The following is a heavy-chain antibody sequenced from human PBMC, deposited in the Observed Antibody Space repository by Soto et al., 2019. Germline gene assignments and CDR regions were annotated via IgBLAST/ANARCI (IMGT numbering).Heavy chain of an antibody. CDR3: ARELGGTSEAVF. D-gene: IGHD2-2*01. Sequence: SVKVSCKASGGTFSSYTISWVRQAPGQGLEWMGRIIPILGIANYAQKFQGRLTITRDTSTTTAYMELSSLTSEDTAMYFCARELGGTSEAVFWGQGTLVTVSS. V-gene: IGHV1-69*04. CDR1: GGTFSSYT. CDR2: IIPILGIA. J-gene: IGHJ4*02.